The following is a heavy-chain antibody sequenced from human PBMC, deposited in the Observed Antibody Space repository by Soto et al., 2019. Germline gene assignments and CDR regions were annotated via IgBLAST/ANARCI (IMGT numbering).Heavy chain of an antibody. CDR3: VRENTYCSGGSCYVDAFDI. CDR2: IYYSGST. V-gene: IGHV4-59*01. CDR1: GGSISSYY. Sequence: PSETLSLTCTVSGGSISSYYWSWIRQPPGKGLEWIGYIYYSGSTNYNPSLKSRVTISVDTSKNQFSLKLSSVTAADTAVYYCVRENTYCSGGSCYVDAFDIWGQGTMVTVSS. J-gene: IGHJ3*02. D-gene: IGHD2-15*01.